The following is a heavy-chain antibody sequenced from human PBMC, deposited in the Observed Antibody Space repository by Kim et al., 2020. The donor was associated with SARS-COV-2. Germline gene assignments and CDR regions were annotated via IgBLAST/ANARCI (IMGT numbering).Heavy chain of an antibody. D-gene: IGHD3-22*01. V-gene: IGHV1-18*01. J-gene: IGHJ6*02. CDR3: AREIGEWYYDSSGYLGRNYYYGMDV. CDR1: GYTFTSYG. Sequence: ASVKVSCKASGYTFTSYGISWVRQAPGQGLEWMGWISAYNGNTNYAQKLQGRVTMTTDTSTSTAYMELRSLRSDDTAVYYCAREIGEWYYDSSGYLGRNYYYGMDVWGQGTTVTVSS. CDR2: ISAYNGNT.